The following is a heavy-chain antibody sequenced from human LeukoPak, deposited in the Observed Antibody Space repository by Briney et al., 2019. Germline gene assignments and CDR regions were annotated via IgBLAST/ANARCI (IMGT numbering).Heavy chain of an antibody. V-gene: IGHV3-7*01. CDR2: IRQDESEK. Sequence: GGSLRLSCAASGFTFSSYWMSWVRQAPGKGLEWVANIRQDESEKYFVDSVKGRFTISRDNAKSSLYLQMNSLRAEDTAEYYCARDRWGYGMDVWGQGTTVTVSS. D-gene: IGHD3-16*01. J-gene: IGHJ6*02. CDR3: ARDRWGYGMDV. CDR1: GFTFSSYW.